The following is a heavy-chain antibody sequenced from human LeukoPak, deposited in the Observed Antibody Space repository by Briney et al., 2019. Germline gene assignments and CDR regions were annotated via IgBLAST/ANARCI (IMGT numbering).Heavy chain of an antibody. CDR3: TCIAAALV. CDR2: IRSRGNNYAT. CDR1: GFTLSDSG. J-gene: IGHJ4*02. Sequence: GGSLRLSCAASGFTLSDSGIHWVRQASGKGLQWVGRIRSRGNNYATAYVASVKGRFTISRDDSENTAYLQMNSLKTEDSAVYYCTCIAAALVWGQGTLVTVSS. V-gene: IGHV3-73*01. D-gene: IGHD6-13*01.